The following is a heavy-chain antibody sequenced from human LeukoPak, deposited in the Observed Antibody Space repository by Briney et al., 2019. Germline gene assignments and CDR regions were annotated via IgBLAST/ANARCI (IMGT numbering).Heavy chain of an antibody. D-gene: IGHD2-2*01. CDR1: GFTFSSHW. J-gene: IGHJ3*02. V-gene: IGHV3-7*01. CDR2: IKEDGSET. CDR3: TRIDIAVPSAFILDAFGI. Sequence: GGSLRLPCTVSGFTFSSHWMSWVRQAPGRGLERVSNIKEDGSETYYLDSVKGRFTISRDNAKNSVYLQMNSLRAEDTAVYYCTRIDIAVPSAFILDAFGIWGQGTMVTVSS.